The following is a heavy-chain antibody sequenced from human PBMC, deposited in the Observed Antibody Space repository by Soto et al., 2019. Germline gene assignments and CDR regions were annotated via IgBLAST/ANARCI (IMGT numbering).Heavy chain of an antibody. CDR1: GYTFTGYY. V-gene: IGHV1-2*02. Sequence: ASVKVSCKTSGYTFTGYYVRWLRQAPGQGLEWMGWINTNNGGTNYAQKLQGGVTMTRDTAITTAYMELSWLRSDDTAVYYCARAVELHFAHWGQGTLVTVSS. D-gene: IGHD1-26*01. CDR2: INTNNGGT. CDR3: ARAVELHFAH. J-gene: IGHJ4*02.